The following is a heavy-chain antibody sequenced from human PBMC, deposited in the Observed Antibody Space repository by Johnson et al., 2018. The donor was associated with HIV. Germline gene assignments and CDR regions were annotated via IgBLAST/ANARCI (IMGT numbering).Heavy chain of an antibody. Sequence: VQLVESGGGLVQPGGSLRLSCAASGFTFSSYWMSWVRQAPGKGLEWVANIKEDGSEKYYVDSVKGRFTISRDNAQNSLYLQMNSLGAEDTAVYYCARDLGEMATTAGEAFDIWGQGTMVTVSS. CDR3: ARDLGEMATTAGEAFDI. J-gene: IGHJ3*02. V-gene: IGHV3-7*01. CDR1: GFTFSSYW. D-gene: IGHD5-24*01. CDR2: IKEDGSEK.